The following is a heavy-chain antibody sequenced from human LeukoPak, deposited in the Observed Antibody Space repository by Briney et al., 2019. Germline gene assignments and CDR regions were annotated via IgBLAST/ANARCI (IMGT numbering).Heavy chain of an antibody. CDR3: ARGVRPQSSYGMDV. D-gene: IGHD3-10*01. Sequence: KASQTLSLTCDISGDPVSSNSVTGNWIRRSPSRGLGWLGRTYYRSKWYHDYAISVTSRISINPDTSKNQFSLQLNSVSPDDTAVYYCARGVRPQSSYGMDVWGQGTTVTVSS. J-gene: IGHJ6*02. CDR1: GDPVSSNSVT. CDR2: TYYRSKWYH. V-gene: IGHV6-1*01.